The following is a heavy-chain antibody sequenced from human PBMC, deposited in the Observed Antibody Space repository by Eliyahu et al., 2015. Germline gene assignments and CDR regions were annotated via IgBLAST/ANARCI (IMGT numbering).Heavy chain of an antibody. D-gene: IGHD5-12*01. CDR1: GHTLTELS. J-gene: IGHJ1*01. CDR3: ATLQVEVGYFKGRYFPH. Sequence: QVQLVQSGAEVKKLGASVKVSCKVAGHTLTELSVHWVRQAPGKGLEWMGGFDPEEGERLYAQKFQGRVTMTEDTSIDTAYMELSSLKSEDTAVYYCATLQVEVGYFKGRYFPHWGQGTLVTVSS. CDR2: FDPEEGER. V-gene: IGHV1-24*01.